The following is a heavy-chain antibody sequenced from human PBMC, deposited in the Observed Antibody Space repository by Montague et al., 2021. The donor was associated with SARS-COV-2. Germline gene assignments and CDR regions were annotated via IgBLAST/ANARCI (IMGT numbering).Heavy chain of an antibody. CDR1: IASISSGSYY. V-gene: IGHV4-61*02. D-gene: IGHD6-25*01. Sequence: TLSLTCTVSIASISSGSYYWSWIRQPAGKGLEWIGRIYTSGSTSYNPSLKSRVTISVDTSKNQFSLKLSSVTAADTAVYYCARDGYSSGWNGLHWFDPWGQGTLVTVSS. CDR3: ARDGYSSGWNGLHWFDP. J-gene: IGHJ5*02. CDR2: IYTSGST.